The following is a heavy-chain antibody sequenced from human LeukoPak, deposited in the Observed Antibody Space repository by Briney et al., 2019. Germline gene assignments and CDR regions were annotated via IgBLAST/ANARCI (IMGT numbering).Heavy chain of an antibody. CDR3: ARVMTTVVLGGKKVFDY. V-gene: IGHV1-2*02. CDR2: INPNSGGT. J-gene: IGHJ4*02. Sequence: GASVKVSCKASGYTFTDYYLHWVRQAPGQGLEWMGWINPNSGGTNYAQKFQGRVTMTRDTSISTAYMELSRLRSDDTAVYYCARVMTTVVLGGKKVFDYWGQGTLVTVSS. D-gene: IGHD4-17*01. CDR1: GYTFTDYY.